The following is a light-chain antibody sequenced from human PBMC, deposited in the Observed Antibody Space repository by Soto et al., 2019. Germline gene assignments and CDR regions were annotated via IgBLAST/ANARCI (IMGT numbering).Light chain of an antibody. J-gene: IGKJ5*01. V-gene: IGKV3-11*01. Sequence: EIVLTQSPGTLSLSPGERATLSCRASQSVSNNYLAWYQQKPGQAPRLLIYAASNRATGIPARFSGSGSGTDFTLTISSLEPEDFAVYYCQQRNNWPPGITFGQG. CDR3: QQRNNWPPGIT. CDR1: QSVSNNY. CDR2: AAS.